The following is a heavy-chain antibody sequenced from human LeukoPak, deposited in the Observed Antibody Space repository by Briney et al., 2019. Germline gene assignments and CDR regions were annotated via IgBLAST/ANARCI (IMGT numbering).Heavy chain of an antibody. CDR2: NNHSGST. CDR3: ARVIAARAGVPDY. J-gene: IGHJ4*02. D-gene: IGHD6-6*01. V-gene: IGHV4-34*01. CDR1: GGSFSGYY. Sequence: SETLSLTFAVYGGSFSGYYWSWIRQPPGKGLELIGENNHSGSTNYNHSLKSRVTISVDTSKNQISLQLSSVTAEDTAVYYCARVIAARAGVPDYWGQGTLVTVSS.